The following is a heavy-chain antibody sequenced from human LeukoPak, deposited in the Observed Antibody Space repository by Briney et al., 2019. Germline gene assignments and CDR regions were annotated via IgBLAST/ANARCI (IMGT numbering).Heavy chain of an antibody. CDR2: ISSSSSYI. Sequence: GGSLRLSCAASGFTFSSYSMNWVRQAPGKGLEWVSSISSSSSYIYYADSVKGRFTISRDNAKNSLYLQMNSLRAEDTAVYYCARWAKGAAFDIWGQGTMVTVSS. D-gene: IGHD3-16*01. CDR3: ARWAKGAAFDI. J-gene: IGHJ3*02. V-gene: IGHV3-21*01. CDR1: GFTFSSYS.